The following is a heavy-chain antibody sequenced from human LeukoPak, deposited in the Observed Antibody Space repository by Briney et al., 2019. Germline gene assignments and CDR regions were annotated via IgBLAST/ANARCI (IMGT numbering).Heavy chain of an antibody. J-gene: IGHJ4*02. CDR1: GYTFTTYY. V-gene: IGHV3-73*01. Sequence: KVSCKASGYTFTTYYIHWVRQASGKGLEWVGRIRSKANSYATTDAASVKGRFTISRDDSKNTAYLQMNSLKTEDTAVYYCTRPSYDSSVSGVVYWGQGTLVTVSS. D-gene: IGHD3-22*01. CDR2: IRSKANSYAT. CDR3: TRPSYDSSVSGVVY.